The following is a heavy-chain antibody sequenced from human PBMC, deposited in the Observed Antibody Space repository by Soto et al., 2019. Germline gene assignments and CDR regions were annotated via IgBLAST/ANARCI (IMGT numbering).Heavy chain of an antibody. V-gene: IGHV1-18*01. Sequence: QVPLVQSGAEVKKPGASVKGSCKASGYTFTSYGISWVRQAPGQGLEWMGWISAYNGNTNYAQKLQGRVTMTTDTSTSTAYMELRRLRSDDTAVYYCARGTLIRGRLGELSSWGQGTLVTVSS. J-gene: IGHJ5*02. CDR2: ISAYNGNT. CDR3: ARGTLIRGRLGELSS. D-gene: IGHD3-16*02. CDR1: GYTFTSYG.